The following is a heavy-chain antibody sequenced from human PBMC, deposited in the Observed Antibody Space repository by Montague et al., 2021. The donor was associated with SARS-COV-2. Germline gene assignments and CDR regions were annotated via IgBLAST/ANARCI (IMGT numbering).Heavy chain of an antibody. J-gene: IGHJ6*02. CDR1: GFTFSSYD. V-gene: IGHV3-13*04. Sequence: SLRLSCAASGFTFSSYDMHWVRQATGKGLEWVSAIGTAGDTYYPGSVKGRFTISRENAKNSLYLQMNSLRAGDTAVYYCARGDTAMVRGYYYYGIDVWGQGTTVTVSS. D-gene: IGHD5-18*01. CDR3: ARGDTAMVRGYYYYGIDV. CDR2: IGTAGDT.